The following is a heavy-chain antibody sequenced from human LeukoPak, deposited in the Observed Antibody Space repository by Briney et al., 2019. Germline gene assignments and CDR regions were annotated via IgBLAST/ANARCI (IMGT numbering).Heavy chain of an antibody. D-gene: IGHD2-15*01. CDR2: LKQDGSEK. Sequence: GGSLRLSCVASGFTFSTYWMSWVRQAPGKGLEWVANLKQDGSEKYYVDSVKGRFTISRDNAKNSLYLQMNSLRAEDTAVYYCARVHGGYPFDYWGQGTLVTVSS. CDR1: GFTFSTYW. V-gene: IGHV3-7*01. J-gene: IGHJ4*02. CDR3: ARVHGGYPFDY.